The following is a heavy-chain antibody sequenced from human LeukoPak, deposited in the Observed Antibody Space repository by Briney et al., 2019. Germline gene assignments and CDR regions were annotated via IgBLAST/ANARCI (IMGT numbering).Heavy chain of an antibody. CDR2: ISGNAGST. CDR3: ARDPSRGYSYGLFDY. D-gene: IGHD5-18*01. V-gene: IGHV3-23*01. Sequence: GESLRLSCTASGFTLSTYAMSWVRQAPGKGLEWVSLISGNAGSTYYADSVKGRFTISRDNAKNSLYLQMNSLRAEDTAVYYCARDPSRGYSYGLFDYWGQGTLVTVSS. CDR1: GFTLSTYA. J-gene: IGHJ4*02.